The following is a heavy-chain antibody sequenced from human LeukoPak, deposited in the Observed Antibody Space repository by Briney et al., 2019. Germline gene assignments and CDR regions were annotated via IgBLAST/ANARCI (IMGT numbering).Heavy chain of an antibody. J-gene: IGHJ3*01. V-gene: IGHV3-23*01. D-gene: IGHD5-12*01. CDR3: ARDIELST. Sequence: GRSLRLSCAASGFSFRTFGMHWVRQTPRKGLEWVSLISFNGRNTYYGDSVKGRFTISRDNSKDTVYLQMNSLRAEDTAIFYCARDIELSTWGPGTMVTVSS. CDR2: ISFNGRNT. CDR1: GFSFRTFG.